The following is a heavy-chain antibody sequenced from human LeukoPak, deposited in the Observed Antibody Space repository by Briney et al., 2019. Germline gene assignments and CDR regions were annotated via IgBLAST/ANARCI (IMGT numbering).Heavy chain of an antibody. CDR2: INPNRGET. J-gene: IGHJ4*02. CDR3: ARDRDYSNPERGFDY. Sequence: ASVKVSCKTSGYTFTDYYIHWVRQAPGQGLEWMGWINPNRGETNSAQKFQGRVTMTGDTSISTAYMELRKVTSDDTAVYYCARDRDYSNPERGFDYWGQGTLVTVSS. D-gene: IGHD4-11*01. V-gene: IGHV1-2*02. CDR1: GYTFTDYY.